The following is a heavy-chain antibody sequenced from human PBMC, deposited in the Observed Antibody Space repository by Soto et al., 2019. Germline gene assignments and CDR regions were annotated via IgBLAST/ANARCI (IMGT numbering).Heavy chain of an antibody. D-gene: IGHD3-22*01. J-gene: IGHJ3*02. CDR3: ARVSYSSGYLDDAFDI. CDR2: IYHSGST. Sequence: SETLSLTCAVSGGSISSGGYSWSWIRQPPGKGLELIGYIYHSGSTYYNPSLKSRVTISVDRSKNQFSLKLSSVTAADTAVYYCARVSYSSGYLDDAFDIWGQGTMVNVSS. CDR1: GGSISSGGYS. V-gene: IGHV4-30-2*01.